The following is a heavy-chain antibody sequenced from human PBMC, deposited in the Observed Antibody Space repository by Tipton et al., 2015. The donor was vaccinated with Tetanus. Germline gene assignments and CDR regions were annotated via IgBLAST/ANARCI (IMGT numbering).Heavy chain of an antibody. D-gene: IGHD2-2*01. Sequence: TLSLTCSVSGDSIRSEDYYWGWIRQSPGKGLEWLGYIYYSGSTYNNPSLKSRVSISLDASKNQFSLSLNSVTAADSATYYCARLPCGSPICYYYCYYYVDACGPGPAFAVSS. J-gene: IGHJ6*01. CDR1: GDSIRSEDYY. CDR2: IYYSGST. V-gene: IGHV4-30-4*01. CDR3: ARLPCGSPICYYYCYYYVDA.